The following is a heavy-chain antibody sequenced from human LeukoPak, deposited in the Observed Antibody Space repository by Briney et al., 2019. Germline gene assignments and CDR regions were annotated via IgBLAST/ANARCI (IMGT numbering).Heavy chain of an antibody. CDR3: AKETPGYCSSTSCPNWFDP. D-gene: IGHD2-2*01. J-gene: IGHJ5*02. CDR1: GFTFSSYS. V-gene: IGHV3-23*01. CDR2: ISGSGGST. Sequence: GGSLRLSCAASGFTFSSYSMNWVRQVPGKGLEWVSAISGSGGSTYYADSVKGRFTISRDNSKNTLYLQMNSLRAEDTAVYYCAKETPGYCSSTSCPNWFDPWGQGTLVTVSS.